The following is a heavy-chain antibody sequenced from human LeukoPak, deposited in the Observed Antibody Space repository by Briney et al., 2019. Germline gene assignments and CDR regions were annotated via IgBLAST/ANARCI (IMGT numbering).Heavy chain of an antibody. D-gene: IGHD2-2*01. CDR2: IYYSGST. CDR3: ARAYCSSTSCYSRRYWFDP. CDR1: GGSISSSSYY. J-gene: IGHJ5*02. V-gene: IGHV4-39*07. Sequence: SETLSLTCTVSGGSISSSSYYWGWIRQPPGKGLEWIGSIYYSGSTYYNPSLKSRVTISVDTSKNQFSLKLSSVTAADTAVYHCARAYCSSTSCYSRRYWFDPWGQGTLVTVSS.